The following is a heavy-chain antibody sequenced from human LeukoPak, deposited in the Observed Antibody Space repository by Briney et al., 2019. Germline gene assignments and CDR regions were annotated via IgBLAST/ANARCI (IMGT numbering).Heavy chain of an antibody. J-gene: IGHJ4*02. CDR3: ARGLAYHYDSSGYYFSDFDY. Sequence: ASVKVSCKASGYTFTGYYMHWVRQAPGQGLEWMGRINPNSGGTNYAQKFQGRVTMTRDTSISTAYMELSRLRSDDTAVYYCARGLAYHYDSSGYYFSDFDYWGQGTLVTVSS. CDR2: INPNSGGT. V-gene: IGHV1-2*06. D-gene: IGHD3-22*01. CDR1: GYTFTGYY.